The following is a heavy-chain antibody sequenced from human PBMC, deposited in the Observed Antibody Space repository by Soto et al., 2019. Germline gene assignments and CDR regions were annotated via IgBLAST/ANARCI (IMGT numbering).Heavy chain of an antibody. Sequence: QVQLVESGGGVVQPGRSLRLSCAASGFTFSSYGMHWVRQAPGKGLEWVAVIWYDGSNKYYADSVKGRFTISRDNSKNTLYLQMNSLRAEETAVYYCAREKGSPVIWSFDYWGRGPLVTVSS. CDR2: IWYDGSNK. J-gene: IGHJ4*02. D-gene: IGHD3-16*02. CDR1: GFTFSSYG. V-gene: IGHV3-33*01. CDR3: AREKGSPVIWSFDY.